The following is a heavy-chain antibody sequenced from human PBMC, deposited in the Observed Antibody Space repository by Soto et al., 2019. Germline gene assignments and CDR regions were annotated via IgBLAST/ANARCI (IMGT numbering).Heavy chain of an antibody. CDR2: ISAYNGNT. V-gene: IGHV1-18*01. CDR3: SRDRGSSPSPYLDS. D-gene: IGHD6-6*01. CDR1: GYTFTSYG. Sequence: ASVKVSCKASGYTFTSYGISWVRQAPGQGLEWMGWISAYNGNTNYAQKLQGRVTMTTDTSTSTAYMEPRSLRSDDTAVYYFSRDRGSSPSPYLDSGGQGTLVTVSS. J-gene: IGHJ4*02.